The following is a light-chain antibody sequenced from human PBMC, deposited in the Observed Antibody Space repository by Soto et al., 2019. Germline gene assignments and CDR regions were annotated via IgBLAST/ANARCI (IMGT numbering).Light chain of an antibody. CDR2: GAS. J-gene: IGKJ2*01. CDR3: QHYTTSPPAYT. CDR1: QSVSSSY. V-gene: IGKV3-20*01. Sequence: EIVLTQSPGTLSLSPGERATLSCRVSQSVSSSYLAWYQQKPGQAPRLLIYGASSRATGVPDRFSGSGSGTDFTLTVSRLEPEDFAVYYCQHYTTSPPAYTFGQGTKLEIK.